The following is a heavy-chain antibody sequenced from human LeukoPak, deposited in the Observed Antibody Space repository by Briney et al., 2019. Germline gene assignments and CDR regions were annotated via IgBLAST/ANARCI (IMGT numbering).Heavy chain of an antibody. Sequence: PGGSLRLSCAASGFTFSSYAMSWVRQVPGKGLEWVSAISGSGGSTYYADSVKGRFTISRDNSKNTLYLQMDSLRAEDTAVYYCARDRAWNYFGYWGQGTLVTVSS. D-gene: IGHD3-3*01. V-gene: IGHV3-23*01. CDR1: GFTFSSYA. CDR2: ISGSGGST. CDR3: ARDRAWNYFGY. J-gene: IGHJ4*02.